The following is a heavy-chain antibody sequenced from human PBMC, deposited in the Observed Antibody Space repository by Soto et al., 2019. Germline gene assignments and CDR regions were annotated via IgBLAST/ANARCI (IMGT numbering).Heavy chain of an antibody. J-gene: IGHJ4*02. D-gene: IGHD3-9*01. CDR1: GFSLSSRKMG. CDR2: IYWDDDK. V-gene: IGHV2-5*02. CDR3: AHTGYYDLLTFDY. Sequence: QITLKESGPTLVNPTQTLTLTCNFSGFSLSSRKMGVGWIRQPPGKALEWLALIYWDDDKRYRPSMNNRLTFTKDTSKNQVLLTMTNLDPVDTATYYCAHTGYYDLLTFDYWGQGTLVTVSS.